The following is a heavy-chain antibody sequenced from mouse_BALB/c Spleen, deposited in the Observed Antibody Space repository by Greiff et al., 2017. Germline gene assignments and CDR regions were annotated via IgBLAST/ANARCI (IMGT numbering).Heavy chain of an antibody. D-gene: IGHD2-14*01. J-gene: IGHJ1*01. CDR3: ARVDYRYDGPDWYFDV. CDR2: ISYSGST. V-gene: IGHV3-2*02. CDR1: GYSITSDYA. Sequence: DVKLQESGPGLVKPSQSLSLTCTVTGYSITSDYAWNWIRQFPGNKLEWMGYISYSGSTSYNPSLKSRISITRDTSKNQFFLQLNSVTTEDTATYYCARVDYRYDGPDWYFDVWGAGTTVTVSS.